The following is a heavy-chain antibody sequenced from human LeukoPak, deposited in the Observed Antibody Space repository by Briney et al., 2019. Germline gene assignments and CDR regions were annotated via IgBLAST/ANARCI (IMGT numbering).Heavy chain of an antibody. CDR1: GFTLSDYY. V-gene: IGHV3-11*01. CDR2: SSSSGRTI. Sequence: GGTLRLSCAASGFTLSDYYMSWIRQAPGKGLEWVSYSSSSGRTIYYADPVKGRFAIATATTKNSLYLQLNSVRAEDTAVYYCARRRVFIDYWGQGTLVTVSS. J-gene: IGHJ4*02. CDR3: ARRRVFIDY.